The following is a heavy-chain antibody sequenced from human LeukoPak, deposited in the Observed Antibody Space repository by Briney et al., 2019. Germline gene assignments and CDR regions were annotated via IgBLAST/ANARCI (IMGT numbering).Heavy chain of an antibody. Sequence: ASVKVSCKASGYTFTSYYMHWVRQAPGQGLEWMGIINPSGGSTSYAQKFQGRVTMTRDTSTSTVYMELSSLRSKDTAVYYCARDRGYCSSTSCSGTFDPWGQGTLVTVSS. V-gene: IGHV1-46*01. J-gene: IGHJ5*02. CDR1: GYTFTSYY. D-gene: IGHD2-2*01. CDR3: ARDRGYCSSTSCSGTFDP. CDR2: INPSGGST.